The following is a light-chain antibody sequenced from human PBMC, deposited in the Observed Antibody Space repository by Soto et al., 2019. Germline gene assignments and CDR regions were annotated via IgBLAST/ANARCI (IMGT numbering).Light chain of an antibody. CDR2: GVS. V-gene: IGKV3-20*01. CDR3: QEYGGSPTT. Sequence: EIVLTQSPGTLSLSPGERATLSCRASQSVWSNYLAWYQQKPGQAPRLLIDGVSSRATGIPDRFSGGGSGTDFTLTISRLEAEDVAVYYGQEYGGSPTTFGGGTKVEIK. CDR1: QSVWSNY. J-gene: IGKJ4*01.